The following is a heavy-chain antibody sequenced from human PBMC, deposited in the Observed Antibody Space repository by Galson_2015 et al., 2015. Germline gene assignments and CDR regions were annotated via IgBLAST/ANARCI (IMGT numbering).Heavy chain of an antibody. J-gene: IGHJ6*03. D-gene: IGHD3-22*01. Sequence: SGGTFSSYAISWVRQAPGQGLEWMGGIIPLLGTANYAQKFQGRVTITADESTSTAYMELSSLRSEDTAVYYCARGRTYYYDSSGYPYYYMDVWGKGTTVTVSS. V-gene: IGHV1-69*01. CDR3: ARGRTYYYDSSGYPYYYMDV. CDR2: IIPLLGTA. CDR1: GGTFSSYA.